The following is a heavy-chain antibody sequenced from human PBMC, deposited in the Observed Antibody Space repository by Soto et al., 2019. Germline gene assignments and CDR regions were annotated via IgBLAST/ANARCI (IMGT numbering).Heavy chain of an antibody. CDR3: ARGLTQGPWSGYYDFDY. CDR2: MNPNSGNT. D-gene: IGHD3-3*01. J-gene: IGHJ4*02. V-gene: IGHV1-8*01. Sequence: QVQLVQSGAEVKKPGASVKVSCKASGYTFTSYDINWVRQATGQGLEWMGWMNPNSGNTGYAQKFQGRVTMTRNTSISTAYMELSSLGSEDTAVYYCARGLTQGPWSGYYDFDYWGQGTLVTVSS. CDR1: GYTFTSYD.